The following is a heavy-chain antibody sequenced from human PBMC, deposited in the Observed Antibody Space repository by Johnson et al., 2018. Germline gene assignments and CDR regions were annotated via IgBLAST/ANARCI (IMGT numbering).Heavy chain of an antibody. CDR3: AKDLSSGLHDWFDP. Sequence: VQLVQSGGGLIQPGGSLRLSCAASAFSVSTNYLSWVRQAPGKGLEWVSVISGGGNTYYTDSGKGRFTISRDNSKNTVYLQMNSLRVEDTAVYYCAKDLSSGLHDWFDPWGQGTLVTVSS. J-gene: IGHJ5*02. D-gene: IGHD3-22*01. V-gene: IGHV3-53*01. CDR2: ISGGGNT. CDR1: AFSVSTNY.